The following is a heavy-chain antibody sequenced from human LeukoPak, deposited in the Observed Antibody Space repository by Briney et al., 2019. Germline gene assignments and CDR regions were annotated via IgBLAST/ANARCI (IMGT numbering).Heavy chain of an antibody. CDR2: IRSSGGST. J-gene: IGHJ3*02. Sequence: GGSLRLSCEVSGFTVSSYGMSWVRQAPGKGLEWVSAIRSSGGSTYYADSVKGRFTISRDNSKNMLYLQMNSLRAEDTAVYYCVKDSVRGYSGYGNDGFEIWGQGTMVTVSS. CDR3: VKDSVRGYSGYGNDGFEI. D-gene: IGHD5-12*01. V-gene: IGHV3-23*01. CDR1: GFTVSSYG.